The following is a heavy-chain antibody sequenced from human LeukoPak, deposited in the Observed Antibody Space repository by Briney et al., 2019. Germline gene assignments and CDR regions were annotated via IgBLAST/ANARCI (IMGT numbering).Heavy chain of an antibody. J-gene: IGHJ3*02. CDR1: GGSFSGYC. CDR2: INHSGSI. CDR3: ARDGEWLDAFDI. D-gene: IGHD5-12*01. Sequence: SETLSLTCAVYGGSFSGYCWSWIRQPPGKGLEWIGEINHSGSINYNPSLKSRVTISVDTSKNQFSLKLSSVTAADTAVYYCARDGEWLDAFDIWGQGTMVTVSS. V-gene: IGHV4-34*01.